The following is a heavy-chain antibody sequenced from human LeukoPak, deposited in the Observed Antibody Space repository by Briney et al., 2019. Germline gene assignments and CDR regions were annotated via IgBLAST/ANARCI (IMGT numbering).Heavy chain of an antibody. J-gene: IGHJ4*02. D-gene: IGHD6-13*01. CDR2: IIGSGSST. V-gene: IGHV3-23*01. Sequence: PGGSLRLSCAASGFTFSSYAMSWVRQAPGKGLEWVSAIIGSGSSTYYADSVKGRCTISRGNSKNTLFLQMNSLRAEDTAVYYCAKDRAQQLVLDFWGQGTLVTVSS. CDR1: GFTFSSYA. CDR3: AKDRAQQLVLDF.